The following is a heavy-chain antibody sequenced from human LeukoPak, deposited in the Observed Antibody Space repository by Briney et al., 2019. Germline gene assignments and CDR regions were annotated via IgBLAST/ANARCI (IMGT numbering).Heavy chain of an antibody. CDR1: GGTFSSYA. Sequence: SVEVSCKASGGTFSSYAISWVRQAPGQGLEWMGGIIPIFGTANYAQKFQGRVTITADESTSTAYMELSSLRSEDTAVYYCARVGTDYYDSSGYYYLDYWGQGTLVTVSS. CDR2: IIPIFGTA. CDR3: ARVGTDYYDSSGYYYLDY. D-gene: IGHD3-22*01. V-gene: IGHV1-69*13. J-gene: IGHJ4*02.